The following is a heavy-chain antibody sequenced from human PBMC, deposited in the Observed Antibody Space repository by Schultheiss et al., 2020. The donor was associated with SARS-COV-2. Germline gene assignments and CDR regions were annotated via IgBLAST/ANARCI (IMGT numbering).Heavy chain of an antibody. J-gene: IGHJ4*02. CDR3: ARRGDIVVVPAAILPKYYFDY. Sequence: SETLSLTCTVSGGSISSSSYYWGWIRQPPGKGLGWIGGIYYSGSTYYNPSLKSRVTISVDTSKNQFSLKLSSVTAADTAVYYCARRGDIVVVPAAILPKYYFDYWGQGTLVTVSS. CDR2: IYYSGST. CDR1: GGSISSSSYY. V-gene: IGHV4-39*01. D-gene: IGHD2-2*02.